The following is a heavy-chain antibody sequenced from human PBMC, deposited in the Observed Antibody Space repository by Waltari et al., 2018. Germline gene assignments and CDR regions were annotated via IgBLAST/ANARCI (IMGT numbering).Heavy chain of an antibody. Sequence: EVQLVQSGAEVKKPGESLKISCKGSGYSFTSYWIGWVRQMPGKGLEWMGNIYPCDSDTRYRPSFQGQVPHSGHKSISTAYLQWSSLKASDTAMYYCARSPVAGIAVAGTLDYWGQGTLVTVSS. CDR3: ARSPVAGIAVAGTLDY. CDR2: IYPCDSDT. J-gene: IGHJ4*02. CDR1: GYSFTSYW. D-gene: IGHD6-19*01. V-gene: IGHV5-51*01.